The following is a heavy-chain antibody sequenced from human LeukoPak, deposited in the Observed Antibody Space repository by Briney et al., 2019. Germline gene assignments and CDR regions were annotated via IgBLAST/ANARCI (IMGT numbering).Heavy chain of an antibody. Sequence: GGSLRLSCAASGFAFSSYWMHWVRQAPGKGLEWVSYISSSGSTIYYADSVKGRFTISRDNAKNSLYLQMNSLRAEDTAVYYCARGGTLEYFQYWGQGTLVSVSS. CDR1: GFAFSSYW. CDR2: ISSSGSTI. V-gene: IGHV3-48*04. J-gene: IGHJ1*01. CDR3: ARGGTLEYFQY.